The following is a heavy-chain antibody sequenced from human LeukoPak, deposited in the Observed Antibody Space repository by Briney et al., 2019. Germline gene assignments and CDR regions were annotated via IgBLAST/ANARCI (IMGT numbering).Heavy chain of an antibody. CDR1: GGSISSYY. J-gene: IGHJ3*02. CDR2: IYYSGST. CDR3: ARGATSSYPDAFDI. V-gene: IGHV4-59*01. Sequence: SETLSLTCTVSGGSISSYYWSWIRQPLGKGLEWIGYIYYSGSTNYNPSLKSRVTISVDTSKNQFSLKLSSVTAADTAVYYCARGATSSYPDAFDIWGQGTMVTVSS.